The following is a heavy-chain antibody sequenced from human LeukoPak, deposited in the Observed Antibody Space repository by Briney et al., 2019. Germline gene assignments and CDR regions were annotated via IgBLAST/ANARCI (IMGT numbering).Heavy chain of an antibody. J-gene: IGHJ4*02. CDR2: IYYSGST. V-gene: IGHV4-39*01. Sequence: SETLSLTCTVSGGSISSSSYYWGWIRLPPGKGLEWIGSIYYSGSTYYNPSLKSRVTISVDTSKNQFSLKLSSVTAADTAVYYCARLNWNYDVDYWGQGTLVTVSS. CDR1: GGSISSSSYY. CDR3: ARLNWNYDVDY. D-gene: IGHD1-7*01.